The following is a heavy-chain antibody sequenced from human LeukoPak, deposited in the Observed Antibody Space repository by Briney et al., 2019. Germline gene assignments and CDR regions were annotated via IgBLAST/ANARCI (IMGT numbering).Heavy chain of an antibody. CDR3: ARDQARIAAANDWFDP. D-gene: IGHD6-13*01. J-gene: IGHJ5*02. CDR2: ISNDGSTT. Sequence: GGSLRLSCAASGFTFSDYWMHWVRQAPGKGLVWVSRISNDGSTTTYADSVRGRFTISRDNAKNSLYLQMNSLRAEDTAVYYCARDQARIAAANDWFDPWGQGTLVTVSS. V-gene: IGHV3-74*01. CDR1: GFTFSDYW.